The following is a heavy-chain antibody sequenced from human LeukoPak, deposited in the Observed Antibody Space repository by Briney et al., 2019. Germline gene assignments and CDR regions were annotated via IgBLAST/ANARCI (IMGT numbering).Heavy chain of an antibody. Sequence: GASVKVSCMASGYTFTSYGISWVRQAPGQGLEWMGWISAYNGNTNYAQKLQGRVTMTTDTSTSTAYMELRSLRSDDTAVYYCASSFTSMSPYYWGQGTLVTVSS. J-gene: IGHJ4*02. CDR2: ISAYNGNT. D-gene: IGHD2/OR15-2a*01. CDR3: ASSFTSMSPYY. CDR1: GYTFTSYG. V-gene: IGHV1-18*01.